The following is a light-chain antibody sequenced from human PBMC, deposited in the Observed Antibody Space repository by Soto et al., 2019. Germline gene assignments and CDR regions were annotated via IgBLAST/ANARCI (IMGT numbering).Light chain of an antibody. CDR1: SSNIGSKT. Sequence: TITKSGSSSNIGSKTVNWYQQLPGTAPKLLIYSNYQRPSGVPDRFSGSKSGTSASLAISGLQSEDEADYYCSAWDASLNGYVFGTGIKVTVL. CDR2: SNY. V-gene: IGLV1-44*01. J-gene: IGLJ1*01. CDR3: SAWDASLNGYV.